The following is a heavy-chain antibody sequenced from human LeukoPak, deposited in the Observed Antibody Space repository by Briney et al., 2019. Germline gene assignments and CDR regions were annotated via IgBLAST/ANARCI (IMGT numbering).Heavy chain of an antibody. CDR3: ASGIYYYDSVASYYYYYMDV. J-gene: IGHJ6*03. D-gene: IGHD3-22*01. Sequence: ASVKVSCKASGGFSSNHGITWVRRAPGQGLEWMGGIIPTFGTPNYAQKLQGRVTIITDESTNTAYMELSGLRSEDTAVYYCASGIYYYDSVASYYYYYMDVWGTGTTVTVSS. CDR2: IIPTFGTP. CDR1: GGFSSNHG. V-gene: IGHV1-69*05.